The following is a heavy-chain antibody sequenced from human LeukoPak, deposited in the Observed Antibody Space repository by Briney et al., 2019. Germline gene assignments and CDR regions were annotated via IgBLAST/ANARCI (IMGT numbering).Heavy chain of an antibody. J-gene: IGHJ4*02. D-gene: IGHD3-9*01. CDR1: GFTIGSYW. CDR3: AKLTQPSAY. Sequence: GGSLRLSCAGSGFTIGSYWMSWVRQTPGKGLEWVSSVSGSGGSTYYADSVKGRFTISRDKSKNTVYLQMSSLRAEDTAVYYCAKLTQPSAYWGQGTLVTVSS. CDR2: VSGSGGST. V-gene: IGHV3-23*01.